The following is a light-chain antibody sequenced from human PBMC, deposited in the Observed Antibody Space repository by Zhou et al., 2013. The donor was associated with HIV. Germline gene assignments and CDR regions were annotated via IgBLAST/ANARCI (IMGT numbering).Light chain of an antibody. J-gene: IGKJ1*01. Sequence: IQLTQSPSSLSASVGDRVTITCRASQGINNYLAWYQQKSGKAPKVLIFPTSTLQSGVPSRFSGSGSGTDFTLTISSLQPEDSATYYCLQYKTYSRTFGQGTKVEIK. CDR2: PTS. CDR1: QGINNY. V-gene: IGKV1-9*01. CDR3: LQYKTYSRT.